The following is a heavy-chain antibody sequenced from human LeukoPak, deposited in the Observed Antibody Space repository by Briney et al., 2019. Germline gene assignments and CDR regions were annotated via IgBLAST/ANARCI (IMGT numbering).Heavy chain of an antibody. CDR3: AKKESDWNRRY. D-gene: IGHD1/OR15-1a*01. J-gene: IGHJ4*02. Sequence: GGSLRLSCAASGFTFSSYAMSWVRQAPGKGLEWVSAISGSGGSTYYADSVKGRFTISRDNSKNPLYLQMNSLRAEDTAVYYCAKKESDWNRRYWGQGTLVTVSS. V-gene: IGHV3-23*01. CDR1: GFTFSSYA. CDR2: ISGSGGST.